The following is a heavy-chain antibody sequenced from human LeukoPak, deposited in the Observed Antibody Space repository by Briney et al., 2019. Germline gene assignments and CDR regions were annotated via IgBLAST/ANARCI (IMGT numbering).Heavy chain of an antibody. CDR2: IIPIFGTA. CDR1: GFRFTGYY. D-gene: IGHD5-24*01. V-gene: IGHV1-69*13. CDR3: ARGGRRDGYRGRYFDY. J-gene: IGHJ4*02. Sequence: ASVKVSCRASGFRFTGYYMHWVRLAPGQGLEWMGGIIPIFGTANYAQKFQGRVTITADESTSTAYMELSSLRSEDTAVYYCARGGRRDGYRGRYFDYWGQGTLVTVSS.